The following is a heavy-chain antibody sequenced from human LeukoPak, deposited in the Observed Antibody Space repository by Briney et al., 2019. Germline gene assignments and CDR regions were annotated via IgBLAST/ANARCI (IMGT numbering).Heavy chain of an antibody. J-gene: IGHJ5*02. V-gene: IGHV3-30-3*01. D-gene: IGHD3-16*02. CDR1: GFTFSSYA. CDR2: ISYDGSNK. CDR3: ARDLGDYVWGSYRKGDNWFDP. Sequence: GGSLRLSCAASGFTFSSYAMHWVRQAPGKGLEWVAVISYDGSNKYYADSVKGRFTISRDNSKNTLYLQMNSLRAEDTAVYYCARDLGDYVWGSYRKGDNWFDPWGQGTLVTVSS.